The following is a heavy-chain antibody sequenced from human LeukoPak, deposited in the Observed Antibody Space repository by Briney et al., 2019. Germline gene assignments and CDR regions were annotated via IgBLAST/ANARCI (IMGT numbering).Heavy chain of an antibody. CDR1: GFTFSTYT. V-gene: IGHV3-23*01. Sequence: GGSLRLSCAASGFTFSTYTMTWVRQAPGKGLEWVSTISGSGGSTYYADSVKGRFTISRDNSKNTLYLQMNSLGAEDTAVYYCAKMVHTEQWLVPFDYWGQGTLVTVSS. D-gene: IGHD6-19*01. J-gene: IGHJ4*02. CDR3: AKMVHTEQWLVPFDY. CDR2: ISGSGGST.